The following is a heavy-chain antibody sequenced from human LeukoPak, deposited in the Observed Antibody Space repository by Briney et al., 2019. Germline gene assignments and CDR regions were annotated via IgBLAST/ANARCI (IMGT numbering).Heavy chain of an antibody. J-gene: IGHJ4*02. CDR1: GGSFSGYY. CDR3: ARGDSYGAFDY. CDR2: INHSGST. V-gene: IGHV4-34*01. D-gene: IGHD5-18*01. Sequence: KASETLSLTCAVYGGSFSGYYWSWIRQPPGKGLEWIGEINHSGSTNYSPSLKSRVTISVDTSKNQFSLKLSSVTAADTAVYYCARGDSYGAFDYWGQGTLVTVSS.